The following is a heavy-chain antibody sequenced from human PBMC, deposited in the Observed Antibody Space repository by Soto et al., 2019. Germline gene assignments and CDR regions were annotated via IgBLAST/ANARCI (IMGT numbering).Heavy chain of an antibody. D-gene: IGHD6-25*01. J-gene: IGHJ5*02. CDR3: AREADGQAIQNWFDP. V-gene: IGHV3-7*01. CDR1: GFTFSSYW. Sequence: PGGSLRLSCAASGFTFSSYWMSWVRQAPGKGLEWVANIKQDGSEKYHVDSVKGRFTISRDNAKNSLYLQMNSLRAEDTAVYYCAREADGQAIQNWFDPWGQGTLVTVSS. CDR2: IKQDGSEK.